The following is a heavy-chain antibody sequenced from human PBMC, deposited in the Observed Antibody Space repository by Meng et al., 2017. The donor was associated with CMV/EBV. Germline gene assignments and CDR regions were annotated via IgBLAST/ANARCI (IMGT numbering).Heavy chain of an antibody. D-gene: IGHD5-18*01. J-gene: IGHJ4*02. CDR3: ARPPGYSYHAYYFDY. CDR1: GFPFSNYE. V-gene: IGHV3-48*03. CDR2: ISSSGSIM. Sequence: GESLKISCAASGFPFSNYEMNWVRQAPGKGLEWVSYISSSGSIMYYADSVKGRFTISRDNAKNSLYLQMNSLRAEDTAVYYCARPPGYSYHAYYFDYWGQGTLVTVSS.